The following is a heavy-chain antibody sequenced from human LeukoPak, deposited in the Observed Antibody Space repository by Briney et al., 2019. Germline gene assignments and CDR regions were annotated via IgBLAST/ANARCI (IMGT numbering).Heavy chain of an antibody. D-gene: IGHD1/OR15-1a*01. CDR2: IKPVGSEK. V-gene: IGHV3-7*01. J-gene: IGHJ6*03. CDR1: GFTFNDYW. Sequence: GGSLRLSCAASGFTFNDYWMSWVRQAPGKGPEWVANIKPVGSEKYYMDSVKGRFTVSRDNAKNSLSLQMNSLRAEDTAVYYCARETTPDFYYYYMDVWGEGTTVTVSS. CDR3: ARETTPDFYYYYMDV.